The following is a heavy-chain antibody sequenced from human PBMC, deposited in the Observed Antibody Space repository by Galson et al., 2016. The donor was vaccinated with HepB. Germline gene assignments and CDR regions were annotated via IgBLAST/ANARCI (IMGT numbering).Heavy chain of an antibody. CDR3: ARTGGIVVAGALDF. V-gene: IGHV3-33*01. D-gene: IGHD6-19*01. CDR2: IWYDGSNE. J-gene: IGHJ4*02. CDR1: GFSFGSYA. Sequence: SLRLSCAASGFSFGSYAMHWVRQAPGKGLDWVAVIWYDGSNENYADSVKGRFIISRDDSRNTLYLQMNSLRPEDTAIYYCARTGGIVVAGALDFWGQGTLVTASS.